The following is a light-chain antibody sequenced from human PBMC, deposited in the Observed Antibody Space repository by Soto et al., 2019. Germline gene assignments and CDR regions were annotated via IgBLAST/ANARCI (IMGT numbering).Light chain of an antibody. CDR2: DVN. Sequence: QSALTQPAFVSGSPGQSIAISCIGTSSDVGAYNYVSWYQQHPGKAPKLVIYDVNNRPSGVSNRFSGSKSGNTASLTISGLPAEDEADYYCGSYTTSGSVVFGGGTKLTVL. CDR1: SSDVGAYNY. V-gene: IGLV2-14*03. J-gene: IGLJ2*01. CDR3: GSYTTSGSVV.